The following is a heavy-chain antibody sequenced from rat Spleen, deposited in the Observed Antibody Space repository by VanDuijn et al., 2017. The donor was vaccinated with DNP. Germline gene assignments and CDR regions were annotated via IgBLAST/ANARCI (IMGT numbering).Heavy chain of an antibody. J-gene: IGHJ2*01. CDR1: GLSLTSNS. CDR3: TRQYDGTFYYVMDV. D-gene: IGHD1-12*02. V-gene: IGHV2-1*01. CDR2: IQSGGST. Sequence: QVQLKESGPGLVQPSQTLSLTCTVSGLSLTSNSVSWIRQPPGKGLEWMGRIQSGGSTDYNSALKSRLSISRDTSKSQVFLKMNSLQTEDTAIYFCTRQYDGTFYYVMDVWGQGVMVTVSS.